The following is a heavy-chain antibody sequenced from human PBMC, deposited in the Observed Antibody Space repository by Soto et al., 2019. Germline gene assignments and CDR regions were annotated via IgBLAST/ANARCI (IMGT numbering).Heavy chain of an antibody. D-gene: IGHD6-6*01. CDR1: GFSVNRGDYY. J-gene: IGHJ4*02. Sequence: PSETLSLSCTVSGFSVNRGDYYWAWMRQPPGKGLEWIGYIHNSGTSFYNPSLRGRVTVTLDTSRSQFSLTLASVTAADTAVYYCVREERIAAPQLDYWGQGITVTVYS. CDR2: IHNSGTS. CDR3: VREERIAAPQLDY. V-gene: IGHV4-30-4*08.